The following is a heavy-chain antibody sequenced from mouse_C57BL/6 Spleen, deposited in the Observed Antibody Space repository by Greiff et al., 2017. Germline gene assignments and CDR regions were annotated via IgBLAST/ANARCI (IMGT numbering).Heavy chain of an antibody. CDR1: GYAFSSYW. Sequence: VQLQESGAELVKPGASVKISCKASGYAFSSYWMNWVKQRPGKGLAWIGQIYPGDGDTNYNGKFKGKATLTADKSSCTAYMHLSSITSKDSAVYFCARGAYYSNGAWFAYWGQGTLVTVSA. CDR3: ARGAYYSNGAWFAY. CDR2: IYPGDGDT. V-gene: IGHV1-80*01. J-gene: IGHJ3*01. D-gene: IGHD2-5*01.